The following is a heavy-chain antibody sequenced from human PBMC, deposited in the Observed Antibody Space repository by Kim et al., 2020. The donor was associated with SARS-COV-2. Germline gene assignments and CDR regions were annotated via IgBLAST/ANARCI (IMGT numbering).Heavy chain of an antibody. CDR3: TNSAVLEGAC. J-gene: IGHJ4*02. Sequence: ASVKVSCKASGYTLNDNHINWLRQAPGQGLEWMGRINPNSGGTNYAQKFQGRVTMTRDTSISTVYIELRSLRSDDTAVSYCTNSAVLEGACWGQGTLVTV. CDR1: GYTLNDNH. CDR2: INPNSGGT. V-gene: IGHV1-2*06. D-gene: IGHD1-26*01.